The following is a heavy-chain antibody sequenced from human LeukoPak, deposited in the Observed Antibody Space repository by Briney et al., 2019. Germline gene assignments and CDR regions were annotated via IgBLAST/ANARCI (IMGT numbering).Heavy chain of an antibody. CDR1: GYSFTSYA. D-gene: IGHD1-26*01. V-gene: IGHV1-8*02. J-gene: IGHJ4*02. Sequence: ASVKVSCKASGYSFTSYAMNWVRQAPGQGLEWMGWMNPNSGNTGYAQKFQGRVTMTRNTSISTAYVELSSLRSEDTAVYYCARHEVGATPYYFDYWGQGTLVTVSS. CDR3: ARHEVGATPYYFDY. CDR2: MNPNSGNT.